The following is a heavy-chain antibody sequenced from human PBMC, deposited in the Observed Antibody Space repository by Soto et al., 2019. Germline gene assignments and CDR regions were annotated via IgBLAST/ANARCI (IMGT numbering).Heavy chain of an antibody. J-gene: IGHJ4*02. V-gene: IGHV1-69*01. D-gene: IGHD3-10*01. Sequence: QVQLVQSGAEVKKPGSSVKVSCKASGGIFSTYAISWLRQAPGQGLEWMGGIIPIFGTPNYAQRFQDRVTITADESTTPSYMELSIMKSEDTAVYYCARDRDDYGSGNYYNRIDFWGQGTLVTVSS. CDR3: ARDRDDYGSGNYYNRIDF. CDR2: IIPIFGTP. CDR1: GGIFSTYA.